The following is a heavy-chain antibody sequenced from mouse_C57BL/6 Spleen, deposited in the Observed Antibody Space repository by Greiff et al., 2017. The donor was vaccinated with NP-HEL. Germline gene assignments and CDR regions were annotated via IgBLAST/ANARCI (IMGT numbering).Heavy chain of an antibody. CDR3: TRDREMYYFDY. D-gene: IGHD3-1*01. V-gene: IGHV5-9-1*02. Sequence: DVMLVESGEGLVKPGGSLKLSCAASGFTFSSYAMSWVRQTPEKRLEWVAYISSGGDYIYYADTVKGRFTISRDNARNTLYLQMSSLKSEDTAMYYCTRDREMYYFDYWGQGTTLTVSS. J-gene: IGHJ2*01. CDR2: ISSGGDYI. CDR1: GFTFSSYA.